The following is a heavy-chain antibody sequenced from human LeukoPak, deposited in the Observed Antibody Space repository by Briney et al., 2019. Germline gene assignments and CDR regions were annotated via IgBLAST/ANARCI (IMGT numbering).Heavy chain of an antibody. J-gene: IGHJ4*02. CDR2: VSDGGGRT. D-gene: IGHD6-13*01. V-gene: IGHV3-23*01. CDR3: TKNQILDDSGSWYAF. Sequence: GGSLRLSCGASGFTFSTNAMSWVRQAPGKGLEWVSGVSDGGGRTFYAESVKGRFAVSRDNSKNTLYLRMNSLRAEDTAIYYCTKNQILDDSGSWYAFWGQGTLVTVSS. CDR1: GFTFSTNA.